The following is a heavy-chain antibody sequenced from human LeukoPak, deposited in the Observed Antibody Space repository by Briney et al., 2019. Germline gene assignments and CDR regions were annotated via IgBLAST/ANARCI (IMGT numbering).Heavy chain of an antibody. CDR1: GGTFSSYA. V-gene: IGHV1-69*13. J-gene: IGHJ4*02. Sequence: ASVKVSCKASGGTFSSYAISWVRQAPGQGLEWMGGIIPIFGTANYAQKFQGRVTITADGSTSTAYMELSSLRSEDTAVYYCAREGYNYFDNWGQGTLVTVSS. CDR3: AREGYNYFDN. D-gene: IGHD5-24*01. CDR2: IIPIFGTA.